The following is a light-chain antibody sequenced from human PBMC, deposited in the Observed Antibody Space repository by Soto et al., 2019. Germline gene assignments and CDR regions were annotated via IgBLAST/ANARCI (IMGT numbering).Light chain of an antibody. J-gene: IGLJ1*01. Sequence: QSALTQPRSVSGSPGQSVTISCTGTGSDVGGYNYVSWYQQYPDKAPKVMIYDVTKRPAGVPDRFSGSKSGNTASLTISGLQADDEADYYCCSDAGSYTYVFGTGTKVTVL. V-gene: IGLV2-11*01. CDR3: CSDAGSYTYV. CDR2: DVT. CDR1: GSDVGGYNY.